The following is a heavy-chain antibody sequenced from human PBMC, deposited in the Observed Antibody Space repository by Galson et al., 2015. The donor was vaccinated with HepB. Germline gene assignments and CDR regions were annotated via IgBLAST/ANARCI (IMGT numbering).Heavy chain of an antibody. Sequence: SVKVSCKASGGTFSSYAIRWVRQAPGQGLAWVGGIIPIFGTANYAQKFQGRVTITADKSTSTAYMELSSLRSEDTAVYYCARAGGYCSSTSCYDQPYDAFDIWGQGTMVTVSS. CDR3: ARAGGYCSSTSCYDQPYDAFDI. CDR2: IIPIFGTA. J-gene: IGHJ3*02. D-gene: IGHD2-2*01. CDR1: GGTFSSYA. V-gene: IGHV1-69*06.